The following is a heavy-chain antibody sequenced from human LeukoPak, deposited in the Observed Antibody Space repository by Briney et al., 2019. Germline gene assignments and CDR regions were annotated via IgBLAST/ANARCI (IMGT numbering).Heavy chain of an antibody. Sequence: GGPLRLSCAASGFTVSSNYMSWVRQAPGKGLEWVSAISGSGGSTYYADSVKGRFTISRDNSKNTLYLQMNSLRAEDTAVYYCAKGEGFWSGYYDYWGQGTLVTVSS. CDR1: GFTVSSNY. J-gene: IGHJ4*02. CDR3: AKGEGFWSGYYDY. D-gene: IGHD3-3*01. V-gene: IGHV3-23*01. CDR2: ISGSGGST.